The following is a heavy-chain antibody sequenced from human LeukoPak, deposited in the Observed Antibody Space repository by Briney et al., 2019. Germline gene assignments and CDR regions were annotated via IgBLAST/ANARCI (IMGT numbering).Heavy chain of an antibody. J-gene: IGHJ4*02. CDR2: ISSGSSYI. CDR1: GLTFSTYT. CDR3: ASHYDIDY. V-gene: IGHV3-21*06. Sequence: PGGSLRLSCAASGLTFSTYTMNWVRQAPGKGLEWVSSISSGSSYIYCADSMKGRFTVSRDNAKNSLYLQMNSLKAEDTAVYFCASHYDIDYWGQGTLVTVSS. D-gene: IGHD3-9*01.